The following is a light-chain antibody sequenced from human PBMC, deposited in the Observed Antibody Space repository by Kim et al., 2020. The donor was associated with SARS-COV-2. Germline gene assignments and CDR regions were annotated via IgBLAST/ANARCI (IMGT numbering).Light chain of an antibody. CDR2: GAS. CDR1: QSVSSSY. J-gene: IGKJ1*01. Sequence: LSFSAGERTTLSCRASQSVSSSYLAWYQQKPGQAPRLLIYGASSRATGIPDRFSGSGSGTDFTLTISRLEPEDFAVYYCQQYGSTFGQGTKVDIK. V-gene: IGKV3-20*01. CDR3: QQYGST.